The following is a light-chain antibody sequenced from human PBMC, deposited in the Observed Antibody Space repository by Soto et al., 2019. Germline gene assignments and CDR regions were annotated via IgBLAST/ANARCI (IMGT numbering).Light chain of an antibody. CDR1: SRHVGTYNR. CDR3: SSYTSTSTYV. CDR2: DVS. J-gene: IGLJ1*01. Sequence: QSALTQPPSVSGSPGQSVAISCTGTSRHVGTYNRVSWYQQPPGTAPRLMIYDVSNRPSGVPDRFSGSKSGNTASLTISGLQAEDEADYYCSSYTSTSTYVFGTGTKVTVL. V-gene: IGLV2-18*02.